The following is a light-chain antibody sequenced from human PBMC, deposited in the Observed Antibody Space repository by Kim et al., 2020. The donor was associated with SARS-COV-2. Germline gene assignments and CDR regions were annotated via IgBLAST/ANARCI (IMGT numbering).Light chain of an antibody. CDR3: QAWDSSTEV. J-gene: IGLJ1*01. Sequence: VSPGQTATITCSGGQLGNKYASWYQQKPGRSPVLVIYQDTKRPSGIPERFSGSTSGNTATLTISGTQAMDEADYYCQAWDSSTEVFGTGTKVTVL. V-gene: IGLV3-1*01. CDR2: QDT. CDR1: QLGNKY.